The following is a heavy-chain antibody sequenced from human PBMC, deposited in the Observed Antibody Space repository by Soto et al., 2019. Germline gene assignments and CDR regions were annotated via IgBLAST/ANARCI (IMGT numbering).Heavy chain of an antibody. V-gene: IGHV3-23*01. D-gene: IGHD3-22*01. CDR3: AKLRGNDSKGSKTGRYYYYGMDV. Sequence: GGSLRLSCAASGFTFSSYAMSWVRQAPGKGLEWVSAISGSGGSTYYADSVKGRFTISRDNSKNTLYLQMNSLRAEDTAVYYCAKLRGNDSKGSKTGRYYYYGMDVWGQGTTVTVSS. CDR1: GFTFSSYA. CDR2: ISGSGGST. J-gene: IGHJ6*02.